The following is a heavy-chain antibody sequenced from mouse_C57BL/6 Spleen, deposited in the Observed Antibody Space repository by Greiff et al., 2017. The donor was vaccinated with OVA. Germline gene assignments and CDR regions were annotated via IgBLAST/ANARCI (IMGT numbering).Heavy chain of an antibody. D-gene: IGHD1-1*01. CDR3: ARDLYYYGSSGYFDV. J-gene: IGHJ1*03. Sequence: EVKVVESEGGLVQPGSSMKLSCTASGFTFSDYYMAWVRQVPEKGLEWVANINYDGSSTYYLDSLKSRFIISRDNAKNILYLQMSSLKSEDTATYYCARDLYYYGSSGYFDVWGTGTTVTVSS. CDR2: INYDGSST. CDR1: GFTFSDYY. V-gene: IGHV5-16*01.